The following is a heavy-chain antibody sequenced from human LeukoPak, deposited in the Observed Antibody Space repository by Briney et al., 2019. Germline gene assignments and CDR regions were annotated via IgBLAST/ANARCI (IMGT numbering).Heavy chain of an antibody. CDR2: ISYDGSNK. J-gene: IGHJ5*02. Sequence: GGSLRLSCAASGFTFSSYGMHWVRQAPGKGLEWVAVISYDGSNKYYADSVKGRFTISRDNSKNTLYLQMNSLRAEDTAVYYCAKRGSTVTTLSGSKNWFDPWGQGTLVTVSS. D-gene: IGHD4-17*01. CDR1: GFTFSSYG. CDR3: AKRGSTVTTLSGSKNWFDP. V-gene: IGHV3-30*18.